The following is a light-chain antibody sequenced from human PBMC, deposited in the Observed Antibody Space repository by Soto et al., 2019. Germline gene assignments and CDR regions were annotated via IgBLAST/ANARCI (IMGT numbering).Light chain of an antibody. CDR1: SSDVGGYNN. J-gene: IGLJ3*02. CDR3: NSYAGSNNWV. Sequence: QSALTQPPSASGSPGQSVTISCTGTSSDVGGYNNVSWYQQHPGKATKLMFYEVSKRPSGVPDRFPGSKSDNTASLPVSGFQAEGGSDYFCNSYAGSNNWVFGGGTKLTVL. CDR2: EVS. V-gene: IGLV2-8*01.